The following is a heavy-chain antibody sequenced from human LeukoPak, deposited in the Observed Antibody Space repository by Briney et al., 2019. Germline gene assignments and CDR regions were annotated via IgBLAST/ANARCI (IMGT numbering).Heavy chain of an antibody. CDR1: GYTFTAYY. Sequence: ASVKVSCKASGYTFTAYYIHWVRRAPGQGLEWMGWIDPRSGATKCTQKFQGRVTMTRDTSITTVYLELNGVTFDDTAVYYCATDNYGTLDYWGQGTLVSVSS. CDR3: ATDNYGTLDY. J-gene: IGHJ4*02. V-gene: IGHV1-2*02. D-gene: IGHD3-16*01. CDR2: IDPRSGAT.